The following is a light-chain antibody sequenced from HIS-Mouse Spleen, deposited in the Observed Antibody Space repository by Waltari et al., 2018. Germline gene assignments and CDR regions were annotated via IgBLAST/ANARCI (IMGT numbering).Light chain of an antibody. CDR1: SSNIGSNY. CDR2: RNN. Sequence: QSVLTQPPSASGTPGQRVTISCSGSSSNIGSNYVYWYQQLPGTAPKPLIYRNNQRPSGVPDRFSGSKSGTSASLAISGLRSEDEADYYCPAWDDSLSGRVFGGGTKLTVL. CDR3: PAWDDSLSGRV. J-gene: IGLJ3*02. V-gene: IGLV1-47*01.